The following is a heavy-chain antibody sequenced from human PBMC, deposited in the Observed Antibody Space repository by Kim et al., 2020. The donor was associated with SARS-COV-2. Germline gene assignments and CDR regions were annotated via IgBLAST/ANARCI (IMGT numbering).Heavy chain of an antibody. J-gene: IGHJ4*02. CDR2: ISCSGRRT. CDR1: GFTFSSYA. CDR3: AKVAFEFERGVDY. D-gene: IGHD3-9*01. V-gene: IGHV3-23*01. Sequence: GGSLRLSCAASGFTFSSYAMRWGQQAPGKVLEWVPAISCSGRRTYYANSVRARYTISRGNSKNTLHLQMNSMRAEDTAVYHCAKVAFEFERGVDYLRQGT.